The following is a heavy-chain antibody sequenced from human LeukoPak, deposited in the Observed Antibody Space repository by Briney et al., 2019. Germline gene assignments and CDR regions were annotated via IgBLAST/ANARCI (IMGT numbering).Heavy chain of an antibody. V-gene: IGHV5-51*01. CDR2: IYPGDSDT. CDR1: GYSFTSYW. CDR3: ARGPPHVWFGELLPFDY. D-gene: IGHD3-10*01. J-gene: IGHJ4*02. Sequence: GESLKISCKGSGYSFTSYWIGWVRQMPGKGLEWMGIIYPGDSDTRYNPSFQGQVTISADKSISTAYLQWSSLKASDTAMYYCARGPPHVWFGELLPFDYWGQGTLVTVSS.